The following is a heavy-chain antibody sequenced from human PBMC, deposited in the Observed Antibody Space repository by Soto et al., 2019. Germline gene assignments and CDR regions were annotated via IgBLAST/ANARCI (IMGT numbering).Heavy chain of an antibody. CDR1: GFILSDCA. Sequence: EVQLVESGGGLVQPGGSLRLSCATSGFILSDCAMNWVRQAPGKGLEWVSYISSSSSVIDYAYAVKGLFTVSRDNDRNSLYLQMNSLRAEDTAVYYCARDLSWGSNWYYYMDVWGKGTTVTVSS. CDR3: ARDLSWGSNWYYYMDV. D-gene: IGHD7-27*01. J-gene: IGHJ6*03. CDR2: ISSSSSVI. V-gene: IGHV3-48*01.